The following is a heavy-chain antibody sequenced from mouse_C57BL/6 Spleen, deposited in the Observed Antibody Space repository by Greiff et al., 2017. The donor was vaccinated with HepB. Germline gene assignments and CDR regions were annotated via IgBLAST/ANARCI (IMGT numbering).Heavy chain of an antibody. CDR2: IYPSDSET. V-gene: IGHV1-61*01. Sequence: QVQLQQPGAELVRPGSSVKLSCKASGYTFTSYWMDWVKQRPGQGLEWIGNIYPSDSETHYNQKFKDKATLTVDKSSSTAYMQLSSLTSEDSAVYYCARKVYDGYSDYWGQGTTLTVSS. J-gene: IGHJ2*01. CDR3: ARKVYDGYSDY. D-gene: IGHD2-3*01. CDR1: GYTFTSYW.